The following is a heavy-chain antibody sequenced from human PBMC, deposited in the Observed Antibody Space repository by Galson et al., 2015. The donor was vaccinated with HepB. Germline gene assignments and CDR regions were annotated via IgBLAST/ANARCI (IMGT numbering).Heavy chain of an antibody. V-gene: IGHV3-23*01. D-gene: IGHD3-3*01. J-gene: IGHJ6*02. CDR3: AKNRGDFWSGYLNYDYYGMDV. CDR1: GFTFSSYA. Sequence: SLRLSCAASGFTFSSYAMSWVRQAPGKGLEWVSVISGSGGSTYYADSVKGRFTSSRDNSKNTLYVQMNSLRVEDTAVYYCAKNRGDFWSGYLNYDYYGMDVWGQGTTVTVSS. CDR2: ISGSGGST.